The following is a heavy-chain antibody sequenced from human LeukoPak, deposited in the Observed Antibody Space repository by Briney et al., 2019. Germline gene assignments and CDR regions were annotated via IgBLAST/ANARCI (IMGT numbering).Heavy chain of an antibody. D-gene: IGHD2-15*01. V-gene: IGHV4-34*01. J-gene: IGHJ6*03. CDR1: GGSFSGYY. CDR2: INHSGST. CDR3: ARGYCSGGSCYSYYYYNYMDV. Sequence: SETLSLTCAVYGGSFSGYYWSWIRQPPGKGLGWIGEINHSGSTNYNPSLKSRVTISVDTSKNQFSLKLSSVTAADTAVYYCARGYCSGGSCYSYYYYNYMDVWGKGTTVTVSS.